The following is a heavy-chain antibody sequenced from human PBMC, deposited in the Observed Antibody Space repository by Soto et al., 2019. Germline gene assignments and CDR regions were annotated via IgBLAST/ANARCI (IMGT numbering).Heavy chain of an antibody. D-gene: IGHD2-2*01. V-gene: IGHV1-18*04. Sequence: ASVKVSCKASGYTFTSYGISWVRQAPGQGLEWMGWISAYNGNTNYAQKLQGRVTMTTDTSTSTAYMGLRSLRSDDTAVYYCARIRTSHCAACPRYAFKIWGQGTMVTVSS. CDR1: GYTFTSYG. CDR2: ISAYNGNT. CDR3: ARIRTSHCAACPRYAFKI. J-gene: IGHJ3*02.